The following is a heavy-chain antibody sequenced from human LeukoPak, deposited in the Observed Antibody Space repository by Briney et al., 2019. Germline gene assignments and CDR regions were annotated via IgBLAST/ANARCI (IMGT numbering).Heavy chain of an antibody. J-gene: IGHJ4*02. V-gene: IGHV4-59*01. D-gene: IGHD1-26*01. CDR2: IYYSGST. CDR1: GGSISSYY. CDR3: ASWELPERFFDY. Sequence: SETLSLTCTVSGGSISSYYWSWVRQPPGKGLEWIGYIYYSGSTNYNPSLTSRVTISVDTSKNQFSLKLSSVTAADTAVYYCASWELPERFFDYWGQGTLVTVSS.